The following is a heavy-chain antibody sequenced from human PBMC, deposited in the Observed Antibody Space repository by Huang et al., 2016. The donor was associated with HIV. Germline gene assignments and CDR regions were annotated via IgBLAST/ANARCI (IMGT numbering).Heavy chain of an antibody. CDR2: LSSSGSDI. J-gene: IGHJ4*02. Sequence: QVQLVESGGGLVKPGGSLRLSCAASGFTFSDSYMSWIRQATGKRLEWVSYLSSSGSDIYYTDSVKGRFTISSDNAKNSLYLQMNSLRAEDTAVYYCARSSGELGAPHNWGQGTLVTVSS. V-gene: IGHV3-11*01. CDR3: ARSSGELGAPHN. CDR1: GFTFSDSY. D-gene: IGHD1-26*01.